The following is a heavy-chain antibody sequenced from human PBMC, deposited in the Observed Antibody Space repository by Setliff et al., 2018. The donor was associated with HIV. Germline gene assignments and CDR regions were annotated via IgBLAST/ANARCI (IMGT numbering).Heavy chain of an antibody. V-gene: IGHV1-3*01. CDR3: ARAYSVYDLSAFDI. Sequence: ASVKVSCKASGYTFSSYTMHWVRQAPGQGLEWMGWINCGNGKSKYSQKFQDRVTFTRDTSASSAYMDLSSLRFEDSAIYYCARAYSVYDLSAFDIWGQGTMVTVSS. CDR1: GYTFSSYT. J-gene: IGHJ3*02. D-gene: IGHD5-12*01. CDR2: INCGNGKS.